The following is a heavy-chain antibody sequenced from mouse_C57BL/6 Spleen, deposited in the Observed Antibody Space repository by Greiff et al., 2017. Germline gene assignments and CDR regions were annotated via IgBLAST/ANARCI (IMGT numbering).Heavy chain of an antibody. CDR2: ISSGSSTI. D-gene: IGHD2-4*01. CDR3: ARGPHDYDGGPYYFDY. V-gene: IGHV5-17*01. Sequence: EVKLMESGGGLVKPGGSLKLSCAASGFTFSDYGMHWVRQAPEKGLEWVAYISSGSSTIYYADTVKGRFTISRDNAKNTLFLQMTSLRSEDTAMYYCARGPHDYDGGPYYFDYWGQGTTLTVSS. J-gene: IGHJ2*01. CDR1: GFTFSDYG.